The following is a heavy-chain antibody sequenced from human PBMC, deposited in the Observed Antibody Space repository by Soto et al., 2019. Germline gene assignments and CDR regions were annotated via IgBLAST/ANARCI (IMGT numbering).Heavy chain of an antibody. J-gene: IGHJ3*02. V-gene: IGHV3-53*01. CDR2: IYSGGST. CDR3: ARVLGSGYYYSPGAFDI. CDR1: GFTVSSNY. Sequence: PWGSLRLSCAASGFTVSSNYMSWVRQAPGKGLEWVSVIYSGGSTYYADSVKGRFTISRDNSKNTLYLQMNSLRAEDTAVYYCARVLGSGYYYSPGAFDIWCQGTMVTVSS. D-gene: IGHD3-22*01.